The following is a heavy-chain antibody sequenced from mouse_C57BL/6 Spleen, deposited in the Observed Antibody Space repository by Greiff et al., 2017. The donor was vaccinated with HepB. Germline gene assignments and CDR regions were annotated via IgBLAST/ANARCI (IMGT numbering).Heavy chain of an antibody. CDR2: IDPSDSYT. CDR3: ARRGLGRGYFDV. CDR1: GYTFTSYW. D-gene: IGHD4-1*01. J-gene: IGHJ1*03. V-gene: IGHV1-59*01. Sequence: VQLQQPGAELVRPGTSVKLSCKASGYTFTSYWMHWVKQRPGQGLEWIGVIDPSDSYTNYNQKFKGKATLTVDTSSSTAYMQLSSLTSEDSAVYYCARRGLGRGYFDVWGTGTTVTVSS.